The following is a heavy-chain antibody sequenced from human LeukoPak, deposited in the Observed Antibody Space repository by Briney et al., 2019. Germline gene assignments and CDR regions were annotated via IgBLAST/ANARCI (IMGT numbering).Heavy chain of an antibody. Sequence: ASVKVSCKASGYTFTSYAMNWVRQAPGQGLEWMGGIIPIFGTADYAQKFQGRVTITADESTSTAYMELSSLRSEDTAVYYCAREAAAGSYFDYWGQGTLVTVSS. V-gene: IGHV1-69*13. CDR3: AREAAAGSYFDY. CDR2: IIPIFGTA. D-gene: IGHD6-13*01. CDR1: GYTFTSYA. J-gene: IGHJ4*02.